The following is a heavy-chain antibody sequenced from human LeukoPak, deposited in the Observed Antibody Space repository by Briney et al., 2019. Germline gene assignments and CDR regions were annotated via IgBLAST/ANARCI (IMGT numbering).Heavy chain of an antibody. CDR2: INHSGST. CDR1: GGSFSGYY. V-gene: IGHV4-34*01. CDR3: ARERYYYDSSGYLSLYNWFDP. D-gene: IGHD3-22*01. J-gene: IGHJ5*02. Sequence: SETLSLTCAVYGGSFSGYYWSWIRQPPGKGLEWIGEINHSGSTKYNPSLKSRVTISVDTSKNQFSLKLSSVTAADTAVYYCARERYYYDSSGYLSLYNWFDPWGQGTLVTVSS.